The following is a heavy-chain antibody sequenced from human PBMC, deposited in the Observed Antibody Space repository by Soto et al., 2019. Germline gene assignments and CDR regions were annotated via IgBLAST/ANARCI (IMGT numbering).Heavy chain of an antibody. CDR1: GFTFSSYS. J-gene: IGHJ6*02. Sequence: GGSLRLSCAASGFTFSSYSMNWVRQAPGKGLEWVSSISSSSSYIYYADSVKGRFTISRDNAKNSLYLQMNSLRAEDTAVYYCARDRDTAMVWRYYYGMDVWGQGTTVTVSS. D-gene: IGHD5-18*01. CDR3: ARDRDTAMVWRYYYGMDV. V-gene: IGHV3-21*01. CDR2: ISSSSSYI.